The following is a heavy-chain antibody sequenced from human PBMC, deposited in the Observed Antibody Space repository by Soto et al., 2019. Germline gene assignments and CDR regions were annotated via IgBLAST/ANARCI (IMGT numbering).Heavy chain of an antibody. V-gene: IGHV4-34*01. J-gene: IGHJ6*02. Sequence: SETLSLTCAVYGGSFSGYYWSWIRQPPGKGLEWIGEINHSGSTNYNPSLKSRVTISVDTSKNQFSLKLSSVTAADTAVYYCATARRPIFGYYSNYYAMDVWCQGTSVT. CDR3: ATARRPIFGYYSNYYAMDV. D-gene: IGHD3-3*01. CDR2: INHSGST. CDR1: GGSFSGYY.